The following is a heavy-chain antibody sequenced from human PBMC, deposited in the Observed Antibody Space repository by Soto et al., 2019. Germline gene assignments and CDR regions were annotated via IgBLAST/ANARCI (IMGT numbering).Heavy chain of an antibody. CDR2: ISSNGDST. CDR1: GFTFIMFS. D-gene: IGHD4-17*01. J-gene: IGHJ5*02. V-gene: IGHV3-64D*06. CDR3: VHPRSTVQIPPT. Sequence: GGSLRLSCSASGFTFIMFSIHWFRQAPGKGLEYVSGISSNGDSTYYADSVKGRFTISRDNSKNTLYLQMSSLRAVDTAVYYCVHPRSTVQIPPTWGQGTLVTVSS.